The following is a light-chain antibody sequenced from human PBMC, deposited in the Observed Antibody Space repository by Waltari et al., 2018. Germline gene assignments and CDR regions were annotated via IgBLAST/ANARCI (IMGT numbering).Light chain of an antibody. Sequence: EIVLTQSPATLYLSPGERATLSCRASQSVSSYLAWYQQKPGQAPRLRIYDASNRATGIPARFSGSGSETDFTLTISSLEPEDFAVYYCHQRSNWGEAFGPGTKVDIK. J-gene: IGKJ3*01. CDR1: QSVSSY. V-gene: IGKV3-11*01. CDR2: DAS. CDR3: HQRSNWGEA.